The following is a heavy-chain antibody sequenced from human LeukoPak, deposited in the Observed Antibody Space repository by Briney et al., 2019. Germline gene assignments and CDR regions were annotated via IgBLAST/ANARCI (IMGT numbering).Heavy chain of an antibody. Sequence: SETLSLTCTVSGGSISSSSYYWGWIRQPPGKGLEWIGSIYYSGTTYYNPSLKSRVTIAVDTSKNQFSLKLSSVTAADTAVYFCARGPYSYDSSGAFDIWGQGTMVTVSS. CDR3: ARGPYSYDSSGAFDI. CDR1: GGSISSSSYY. CDR2: IYYSGTT. D-gene: IGHD3-22*01. J-gene: IGHJ3*02. V-gene: IGHV4-39*07.